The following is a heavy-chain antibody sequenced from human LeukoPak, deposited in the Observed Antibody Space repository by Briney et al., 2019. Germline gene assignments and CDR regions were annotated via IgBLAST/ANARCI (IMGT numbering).Heavy chain of an antibody. V-gene: IGHV1-18*04. CDR3: ARDLLVVPARGDY. CDR2: ISAYNGDT. D-gene: IGHD2-2*01. CDR1: GYTFTGYY. Sequence: GASVKVSCKASGYTFTGYYMHWVRQAPGQGLEWMGWISAYNGDTKYTQKFQGRVTMTTDTATSTAYMELRSLRSDDTAVYYCARDLLVVPARGDYWGQGTLVTVSS. J-gene: IGHJ4*02.